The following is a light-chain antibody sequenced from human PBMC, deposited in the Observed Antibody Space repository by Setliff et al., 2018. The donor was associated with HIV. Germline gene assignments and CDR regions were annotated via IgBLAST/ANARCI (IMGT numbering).Light chain of an antibody. J-gene: IGLJ1*01. CDR3: SSSTTGSNFV. CDR2: DVS. CDR1: SSDIGSYNY. V-gene: IGLV2-14*03. Sequence: QSALAQPASVSGSPGQSITISCSGTSSDIGSYNYVSWYRHHPGKPPKVMIYDVSNRPSGVSSRFSGSKSGNTASLTISGLQAEDEADYYCSSSTTGSNFVFGTGTKVTVL.